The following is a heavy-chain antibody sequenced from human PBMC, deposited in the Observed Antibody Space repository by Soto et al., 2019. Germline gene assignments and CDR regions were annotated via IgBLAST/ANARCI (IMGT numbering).Heavy chain of an antibody. CDR3: AQDRLWFGELTFDY. V-gene: IGHV3-23*01. D-gene: IGHD3-10*01. Sequence: EVQLLESGGGLVQPGGSLRLSCAASGFTFSSYAMSWVRQAPGKGLEWVSAISGSGGSTYYADSVKGRFTISRDNSKNTLYLQMNSLRAEAKAVYYCAQDRLWFGELTFDYWGQGTLVTVSS. CDR2: ISGSGGST. J-gene: IGHJ4*02. CDR1: GFTFSSYA.